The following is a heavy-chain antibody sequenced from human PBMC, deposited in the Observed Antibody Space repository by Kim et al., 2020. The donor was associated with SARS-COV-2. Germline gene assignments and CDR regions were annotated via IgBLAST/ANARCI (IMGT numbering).Heavy chain of an antibody. V-gene: IGHV3-23*01. CDR1: GFTFSRYA. CDR2: ISGSGGRT. Sequence: GGSLRLSCAASGFTFSRYAMSWVRQAPGKGLEWVSTISGSGGRTYYAHAVKGRFTISRDNSKNTLYLQMNSLRAEDTAVYYCAKDRGNDYGDQNDFWGQGTLVTVSS. CDR3: AKDRGNDYGDQNDF. J-gene: IGHJ4*02. D-gene: IGHD4-17*01.